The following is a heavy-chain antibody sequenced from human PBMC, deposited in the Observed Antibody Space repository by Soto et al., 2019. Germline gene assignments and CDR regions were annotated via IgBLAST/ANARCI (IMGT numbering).Heavy chain of an antibody. Sequence: QVQLQESGPGLVKPSQTLSLTCTVSGGSISSGGYYWSWIRQHPGKGLEWIGYIYYSGSTYYNPSLKSRVXXSXDKXKNQFSLKLSSVTAADTAVYYCASGIFGVVITPVIWGQGTMVTVSS. D-gene: IGHD3-3*01. CDR3: ASGIFGVVITPVI. J-gene: IGHJ3*02. CDR2: IYYSGST. CDR1: GGSISSGGYY. V-gene: IGHV4-31*03.